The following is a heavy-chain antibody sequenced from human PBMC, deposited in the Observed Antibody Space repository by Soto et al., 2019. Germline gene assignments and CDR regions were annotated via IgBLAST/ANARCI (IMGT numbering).Heavy chain of an antibody. CDR3: ARASEASGWFDP. J-gene: IGHJ5*02. Sequence: QVQLVESGGGVVQPGRSLRLSCAASGFTFSSYAMHWVRQAPGKGLEWVAVISYDGRNKYYADSVKGRFTISRDNSKNTLSLQMNRLRAEDTAGYYCARASEASGWFDPWGQGTLVTVSS. V-gene: IGHV3-30-3*01. CDR1: GFTFSSYA. CDR2: ISYDGRNK. D-gene: IGHD3-10*01.